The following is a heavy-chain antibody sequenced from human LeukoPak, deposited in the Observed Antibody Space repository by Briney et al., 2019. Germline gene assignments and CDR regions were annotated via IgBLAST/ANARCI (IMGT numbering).Heavy chain of an antibody. J-gene: IGHJ5*02. V-gene: IGHV4-39*01. Sequence: PSETLSLTCTVSGGSITSYYWSWIRQPPGKGLEWIGSIYYSGSTYYNPSLKSRVTISVDTSKNQFSLKLSSVTAADTAVYYCARRAGSSGYHWGQGTLVTVSS. D-gene: IGHD3-22*01. CDR1: GGSITSYY. CDR2: IYYSGST. CDR3: ARRAGSSGYH.